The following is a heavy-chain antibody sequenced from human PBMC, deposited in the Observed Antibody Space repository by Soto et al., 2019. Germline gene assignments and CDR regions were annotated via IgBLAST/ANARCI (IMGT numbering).Heavy chain of an antibody. Sequence: QVQLQESGPGLVKPSQTLSLTCTVSGGSISSGGYYWSWIRQHPGKGLEWIGYIYYSGSTYYNPSLQRRVTISVDTSKNQFSLKLSPVTAADTAVYYCAREGDGYSSFDYWGQGTLVTVSS. D-gene: IGHD5-18*01. CDR3: AREGDGYSSFDY. J-gene: IGHJ4*02. CDR1: GGSISSGGYY. V-gene: IGHV4-31*03. CDR2: IYYSGST.